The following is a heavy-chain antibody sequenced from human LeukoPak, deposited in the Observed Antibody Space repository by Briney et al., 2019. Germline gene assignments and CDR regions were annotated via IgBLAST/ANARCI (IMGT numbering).Heavy chain of an antibody. V-gene: IGHV4-38-2*02. Sequence: SETLSLTCTVSGYSISSGYYWGWIRQPPGKGLEWIGSIYHSGSTYYNPSLKSRVTISVDTSKNQFPLKLSSVTAADTAVYYCARDLYSSSPTTPKIEPVDYWGQGTLVTVSS. J-gene: IGHJ4*02. CDR1: GYSISSGYY. CDR3: ARDLYSSSPTTPKIEPVDY. D-gene: IGHD6-13*01. CDR2: IYHSGST.